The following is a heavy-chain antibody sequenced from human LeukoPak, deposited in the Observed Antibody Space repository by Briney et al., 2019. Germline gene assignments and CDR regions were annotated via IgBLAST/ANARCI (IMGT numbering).Heavy chain of an antibody. J-gene: IGHJ4*02. Sequence: GVCLRLSCTGSEFTFSTYWMSWVRQAPGKGLEWVANIKQDGSEKYYVDSVKGRFTVSRDNAQNSLYLQMNSLRAEDTAVYYCVRLMAVATRYFDYWGQGILVTVSS. D-gene: IGHD5-12*01. V-gene: IGHV3-7*01. CDR1: EFTFSTYW. CDR2: IKQDGSEK. CDR3: VRLMAVATRYFDY.